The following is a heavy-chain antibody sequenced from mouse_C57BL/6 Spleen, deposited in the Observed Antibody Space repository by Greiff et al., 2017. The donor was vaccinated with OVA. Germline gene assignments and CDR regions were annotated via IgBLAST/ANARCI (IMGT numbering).Heavy chain of an antibody. J-gene: IGHJ2*01. Sequence: QVQLQQPGAELVKPGASVKLSCKASGYTFTSYWMQRVKQRPGQGLEWIGEIDPSDSYTNYNQKFKGKATLTVDTSSSTAYMQLSSLTSEDSAVYYCARTYGSSYGYFDYWGQGTTLTVSS. CDR1: GYTFTSYW. CDR3: ARTYGSSYGYFDY. CDR2: IDPSDSYT. D-gene: IGHD1-1*01. V-gene: IGHV1-50*01.